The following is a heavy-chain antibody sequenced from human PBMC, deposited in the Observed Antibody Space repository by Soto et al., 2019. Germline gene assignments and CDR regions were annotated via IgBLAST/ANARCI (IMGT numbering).Heavy chain of an antibody. D-gene: IGHD3-22*01. Sequence: GGSLRLSCSASGFTFSIYAMHWVRQAPGKGLEYVSSISTNGGSTHYADSVKGRFTISRDNSKNTQYLQMSSLRADDTAVYYCVKVEYYYDSSGYYPFDYWGQGTLVTVSS. CDR2: ISTNGGST. CDR1: GFTFSIYA. CDR3: VKVEYYYDSSGYYPFDY. J-gene: IGHJ4*02. V-gene: IGHV3-64D*06.